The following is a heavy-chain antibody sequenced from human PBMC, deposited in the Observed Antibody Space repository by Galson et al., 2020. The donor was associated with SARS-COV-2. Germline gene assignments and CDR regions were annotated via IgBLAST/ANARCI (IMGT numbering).Heavy chain of an antibody. D-gene: IGHD5-12*01. CDR1: GYSFTSYW. V-gene: IGHV5-51*01. CDR3: ARHKLLKRGYSGYDPLDY. Sequence: GESLKISCKGSGYSFTSYWIGWVRQMPGKGLEWMGIIYPGDSDTRYSPSFQGQVTIPADKSISTAYLQWSSLKASDTAMYYCARHKLLKRGYSGYDPLDYWGQGTLVTVSS. J-gene: IGHJ4*02. CDR2: IYPGDSDT.